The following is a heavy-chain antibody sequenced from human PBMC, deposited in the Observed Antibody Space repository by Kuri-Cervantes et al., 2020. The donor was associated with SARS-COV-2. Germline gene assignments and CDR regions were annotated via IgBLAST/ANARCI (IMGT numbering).Heavy chain of an antibody. Sequence: SVKVSCKASRDTFTTFGFSWVRQAPGQGLEWMGGIIPFFGTPSYAQRFEGRVTITADEPTRTVYMEMSSLTLDDTAVYFCARGPGDYGDYYYYYMDVWGKGTTVTVSS. J-gene: IGHJ6*03. CDR1: RDTFTTFG. D-gene: IGHD3-16*01. CDR2: IIPFFGTP. CDR3: ARGPGDYGDYYYYYMDV. V-gene: IGHV1-69*13.